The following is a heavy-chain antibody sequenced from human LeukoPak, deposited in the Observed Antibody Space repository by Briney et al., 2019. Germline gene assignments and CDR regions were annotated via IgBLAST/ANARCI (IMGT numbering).Heavy chain of an antibody. D-gene: IGHD3-10*01. CDR1: GYTFTSYA. Sequence: ASVKVSCKASGYTFTSYAMHWARQAPGQRLEWMGWINAGNGNTKYSQKFQGRVTITRDTSASTAYMELSSLRSEDTAVYYCARSNMVRGVISFDPWGQGTLVTVST. CDR2: INAGNGNT. V-gene: IGHV1-3*01. CDR3: ARSNMVRGVISFDP. J-gene: IGHJ5*02.